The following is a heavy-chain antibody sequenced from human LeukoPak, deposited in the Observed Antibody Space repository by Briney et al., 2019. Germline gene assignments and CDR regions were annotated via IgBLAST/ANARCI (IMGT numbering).Heavy chain of an antibody. D-gene: IGHD3-10*01. CDR3: ARETGSGSYYSYYYYGMDV. CDR1: GFTFSSYE. J-gene: IGHJ6*02. V-gene: IGHV3-48*03. Sequence: GGSLRLSCAASGFTFSSYEMNWVRQAPGKGLEWVSYISSSGSTIYYADSVKGRFTTSRDNAKNSLYLQMNSLRAEDTAVYYCARETGSGSYYSYYYYGMDVWGQGTTVTVSS. CDR2: ISSSGSTI.